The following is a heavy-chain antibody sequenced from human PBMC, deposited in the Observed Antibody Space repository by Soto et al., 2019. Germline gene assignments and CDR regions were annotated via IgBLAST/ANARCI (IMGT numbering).Heavy chain of an antibody. CDR3: AGTYSSSWYYFDY. CDR2: IYYSGST. J-gene: IGHJ4*02. V-gene: IGHV4-59*08. Sequence: SETLSLTCTVSGGSISSYYWSWIRQPPGKGLEWIGYIYYSGSTNYNPSLKSRVTISVDTSKNQFSLKLSSVTAADTAVYYCAGTYSSSWYYFDYWGQGTLVTVSS. CDR1: GGSISSYY. D-gene: IGHD6-13*01.